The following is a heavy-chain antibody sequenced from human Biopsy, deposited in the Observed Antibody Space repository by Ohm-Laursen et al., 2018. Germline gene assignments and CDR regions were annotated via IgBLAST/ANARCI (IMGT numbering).Heavy chain of an antibody. V-gene: IGHV4-59*08. D-gene: IGHD6-25*01. J-gene: IGHJ2*01. CDR2: IYNTGDT. CDR3: ARRSAANWYFNL. CDR1: YGSISGHS. Sequence: SDTLSLTCAVTYGSISGHSWSWIRQPPGKGLEPIGYIYNTGDTTYNPSLQSRVTISLDTSNNQLSLRLRSVTAADAAVYYCARRSAANWYFNLWGRGTLVTVSS.